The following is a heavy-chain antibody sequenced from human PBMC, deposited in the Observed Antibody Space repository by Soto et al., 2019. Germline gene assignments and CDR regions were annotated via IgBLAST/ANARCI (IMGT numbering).Heavy chain of an antibody. D-gene: IGHD2-2*01. Sequence: KQSQTLSLTCAISGDSVSSNSAAWNWIRQSPSRGLEWLGRTYYRSKWYNDYAVSVKSRITINPDTSKNQFSLQLNSVTPEDTAVYYCARDVCTHVSCDLLYFDYWGQGTLVTVSS. V-gene: IGHV6-1*01. CDR2: TYYRSKWYN. CDR3: ARDVCTHVSCDLLYFDY. CDR1: GDSVSSNSAA. J-gene: IGHJ4*02.